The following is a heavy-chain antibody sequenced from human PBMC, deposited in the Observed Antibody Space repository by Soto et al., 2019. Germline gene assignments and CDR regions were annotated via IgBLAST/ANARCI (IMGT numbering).Heavy chain of an antibody. CDR2: IKQDGSEK. Sequence: EVQLVEPGGGLVQPGGSLRLSCAASGFTFSRYWMSWGRQAPGLGLEWAANIKQDGSEKYNLDSVKGRFTISRDNVKNSRYLQMNSLRAEDTAVYYCARFYCSGGSCYLDYWGQGTLVTVSS. J-gene: IGHJ4*02. CDR3: ARFYCSGGSCYLDY. D-gene: IGHD2-15*01. CDR1: GFTFSRYW. V-gene: IGHV3-7*05.